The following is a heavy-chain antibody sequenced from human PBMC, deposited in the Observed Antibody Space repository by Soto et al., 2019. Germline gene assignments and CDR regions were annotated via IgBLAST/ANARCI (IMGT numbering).Heavy chain of an antibody. V-gene: IGHV4-31*03. CDR3: ARGIAAAGFNWFDP. CDR2: IYYSGST. Sequence: LSLTCTVSGGSISSGGYYWSWIRQHPGKGLEWIGYIYYSGSTYYNPSLKSRVTISVDTSKNQFSLKLSSVTAADTAVYYCARGIAAAGFNWFDPWGQGTLVTVSS. CDR1: GGSISSGGYY. D-gene: IGHD6-13*01. J-gene: IGHJ5*02.